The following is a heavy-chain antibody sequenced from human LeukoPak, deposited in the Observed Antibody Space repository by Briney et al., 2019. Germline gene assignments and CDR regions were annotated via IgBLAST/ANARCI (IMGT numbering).Heavy chain of an antibody. CDR2: IWYDGSNK. CDR1: GFTFSSYG. Sequence: GRSLRHSCAASGFTFSSYGMHWVRQAPGKGLEWVAVIWYDGSNKYYADSVKGRFTISRDNSKNTLYLQMNSLRAEDTAVYYCARVMDGDGFSPDYWGQGTLVTVSS. CDR3: ARVMDGDGFSPDY. V-gene: IGHV3-33*01. D-gene: IGHD5-24*01. J-gene: IGHJ4*02.